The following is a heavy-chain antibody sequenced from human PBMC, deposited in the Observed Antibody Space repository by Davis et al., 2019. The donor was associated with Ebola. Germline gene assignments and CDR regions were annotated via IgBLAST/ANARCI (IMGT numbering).Heavy chain of an antibody. V-gene: IGHV1-2*02. CDR3: ARIVVRTKGFDY. CDR1: GYTFTSYY. D-gene: IGHD3-22*01. CDR2: INPNSGGT. Sequence: ASVKVSCKASGYTFTSYYMHWVRQAPGQGLEWMGWINPNSGGTNYAQKFQGRVTMTRDTSISTAYMELSRLRSDDTAVYYCARIVVRTKGFDYWGQGTLVTVSS. J-gene: IGHJ4*02.